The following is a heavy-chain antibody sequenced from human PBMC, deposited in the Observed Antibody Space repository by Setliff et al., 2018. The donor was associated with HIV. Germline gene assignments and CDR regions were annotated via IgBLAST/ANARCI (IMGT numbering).Heavy chain of an antibody. D-gene: IGHD3-3*01. Sequence: SVKVSCKASGGTFSSYITAWVRQAPGQGLEWMGGIHPIFGTTNYARDFMGRVSITADESTNTAYMELSSLRSDDSAIYYCARGIPRGTVFGVVGYFDYWGQETPVTVSS. V-gene: IGHV1-69*13. J-gene: IGHJ4*02. CDR2: IHPIFGTT. CDR1: GGTFSSYI. CDR3: ARGIPRGTVFGVVGYFDY.